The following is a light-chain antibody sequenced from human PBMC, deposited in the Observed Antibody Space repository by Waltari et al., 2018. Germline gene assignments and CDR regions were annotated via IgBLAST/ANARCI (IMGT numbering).Light chain of an antibody. V-gene: IGKV3-20*01. CDR1: QSVSRW. J-gene: IGKJ1*01. CDR2: GAS. Sequence: IVLTQSPGTLSLSPGERATLSCRASQSVSRWLAWYQQKPGTPPRLLIYGASSRATGIPDRFSGSGSGTDFSLTISRLEPEDSAVYYCQKYGTLPATFGQGTKVEVK. CDR3: QKYGTLPAT.